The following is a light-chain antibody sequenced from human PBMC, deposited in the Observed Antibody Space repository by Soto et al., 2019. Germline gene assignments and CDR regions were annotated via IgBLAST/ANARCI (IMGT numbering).Light chain of an antibody. CDR3: QQYSSYST. J-gene: IGKJ1*01. V-gene: IGKV1-5*01. Sequence: DIQMTQSPSSLSASVGDRVTINFRASQSISNWLAWYQQKPGKAPKLLIYDASTLESGVPSRFSGGGFGTDFTLTISSLQPDDFATYYCQQYSSYSTFGQGTKVDIK. CDR2: DAS. CDR1: QSISNW.